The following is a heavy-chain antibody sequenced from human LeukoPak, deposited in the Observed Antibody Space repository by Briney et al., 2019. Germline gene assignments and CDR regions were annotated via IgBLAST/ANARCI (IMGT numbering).Heavy chain of an antibody. D-gene: IGHD6-6*01. Sequence: GRSLRLSCAASGFIFSNYGMHWVRQAPGKGLEWVSVISHGSKKYYADSVKGRFSVSRDNSKDTLYLQMNSLRGEDTAVYYCAKSPPTLWSSSFSDYYIDYWGQGTLVSVSS. V-gene: IGHV3-30*18. CDR1: GFIFSNYG. J-gene: IGHJ4*02. CDR2: ISHGSKK. CDR3: AKSPPTLWSSSFSDYYIDY.